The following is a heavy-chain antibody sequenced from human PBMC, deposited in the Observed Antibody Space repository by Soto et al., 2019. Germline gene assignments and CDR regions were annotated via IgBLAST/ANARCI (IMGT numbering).Heavy chain of an antibody. V-gene: IGHV4-4*02. CDR2: VYHSGST. CDR1: GGSISTSNW. D-gene: IGHD4-4*01. CDR3: GGNSNSGTRFGY. J-gene: IGHJ4*02. Sequence: QVQLQESGPGLVKPSGTLSLTCAVSGGSISTSNWWSWVRQPPGKGLEWIGEVYHSGSTNYNPSFKGRVGMAGDKSQNQFPPKLNSGTGADTALDYCGGNSNSGTRFGYWGQGSLVTVSS.